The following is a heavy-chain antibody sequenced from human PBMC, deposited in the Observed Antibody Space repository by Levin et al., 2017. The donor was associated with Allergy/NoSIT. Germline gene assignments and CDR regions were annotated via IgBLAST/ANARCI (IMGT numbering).Heavy chain of an antibody. CDR2: IYYSGST. D-gene: IGHD2-15*01. J-gene: IGHJ3*02. V-gene: IGHV4-59*01. Sequence: SETLSLTCTVSGGSISGYYWSWIRQPPGKGLEWIGYIYYSGSTKYNSSLKSRVTISLDTSKNQFSLQLSSVTAADTAVYYCARDERYCTGGSCYPGAFDIWGQGTMVTVSS. CDR1: GGSISGYY. CDR3: ARDERYCTGGSCYPGAFDI.